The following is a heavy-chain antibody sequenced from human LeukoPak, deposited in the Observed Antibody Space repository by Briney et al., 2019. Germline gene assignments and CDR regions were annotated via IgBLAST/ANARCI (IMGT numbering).Heavy chain of an antibody. D-gene: IGHD3-10*01. CDR2: IYYSGST. V-gene: IGHV4-59*08. J-gene: IGHJ4*02. Sequence: SETLSLTCTVSGDSISSYYWSWTRQPPGKGLEWIGYIYYSGSTNYNPSLKSRVTISVDTSKSQFSLKLSSVTAADTGVYYCARHYPYGSGSYSPFYFDYWGQGTLVTVSS. CDR1: GDSISSYY. CDR3: ARHYPYGSGSYSPFYFDY.